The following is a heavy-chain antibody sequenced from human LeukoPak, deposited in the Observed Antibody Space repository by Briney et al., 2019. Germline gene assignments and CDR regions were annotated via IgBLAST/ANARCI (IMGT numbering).Heavy chain of an antibody. V-gene: IGHV3-7*01. CDR3: ARAGGTYYGIAFDI. Sequence: PGGSLRLSCVASGFTFKNYAMSWVRRVPGKGLEWVANIKQDGSEKYYVDSVKGRFTISRDSTKNSLYLQMNSLRAEDTAVYYCARAGGTYYGIAFDIWGQGTMVTVSS. CDR2: IKQDGSEK. D-gene: IGHD1-26*01. CDR1: GFTFKNYA. J-gene: IGHJ3*02.